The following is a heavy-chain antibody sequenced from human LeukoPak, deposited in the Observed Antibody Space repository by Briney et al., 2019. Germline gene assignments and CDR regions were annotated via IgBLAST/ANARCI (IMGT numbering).Heavy chain of an antibody. Sequence: PGGSLRLSWAASGFTVSNNYMSWVRRAAGKGLEWVSLIYSGGGTYYADSVKGRFTISRDNSKNTLYLQMNSLRAEDTAVYYCARNSGALGAWGQGTLVTVSS. D-gene: IGHD2-21*01. CDR2: IYSGGGT. CDR3: ARNSGALGA. CDR1: GFTVSNNY. J-gene: IGHJ5*02. V-gene: IGHV3-53*01.